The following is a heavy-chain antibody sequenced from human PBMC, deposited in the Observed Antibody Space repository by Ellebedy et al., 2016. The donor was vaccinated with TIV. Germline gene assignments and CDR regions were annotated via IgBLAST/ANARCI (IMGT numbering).Heavy chain of an antibody. V-gene: IGHV1-18*01. J-gene: IGHJ4*02. CDR3: ARDLIVGATCYFDY. Sequence: ASVKVSCXASGYTFTSYGISWVRQAPGQGLEWMGWISAYNGNTNYAQKLQGRVTMTTDTSTSTAYMELRSLRSDDTAVYYCARDLIVGATCYFDYWGQGTLVTVSS. CDR2: ISAYNGNT. CDR1: GYTFTSYG. D-gene: IGHD1-26*01.